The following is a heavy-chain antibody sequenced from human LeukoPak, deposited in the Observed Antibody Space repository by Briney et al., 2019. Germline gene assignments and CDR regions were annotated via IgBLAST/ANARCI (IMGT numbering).Heavy chain of an antibody. J-gene: IGHJ4*02. CDR1: GGSISSYY. CDR2: IYYSGST. Sequence: TSETLSLTCTVSGGSISSYYWSWIRQPPGKGLEWIGYIYYSGSTNYNPSLKSRVTISVDTSKHQFSLKLSSVTAADTAVYYCARGSSSWYGLFDYWGQGTLVTVSS. CDR3: ARGSSSWYGLFDY. V-gene: IGHV4-59*01. D-gene: IGHD6-13*01.